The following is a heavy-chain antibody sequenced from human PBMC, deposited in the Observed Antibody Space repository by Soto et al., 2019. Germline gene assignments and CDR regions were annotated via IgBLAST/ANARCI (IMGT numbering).Heavy chain of an antibody. J-gene: IGHJ4*02. CDR3: ARDLNYYDRSGYPGY. V-gene: IGHV3-7*03. CDR2: IRQDGNEK. Sequence: SLRLSCAGSGFTFSSYWMSWVRQAPGKGLEWVANIRQDGNEKYYVDSVKGRFTVSRDNAKSSLYLQMNSLRAEDTATYFCARDLNYYDRSGYPGYWGPGTLVTVSS. CDR1: GFTFSSYW. D-gene: IGHD3-22*01.